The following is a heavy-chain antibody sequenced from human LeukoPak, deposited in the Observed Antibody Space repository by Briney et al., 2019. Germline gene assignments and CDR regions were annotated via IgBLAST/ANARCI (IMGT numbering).Heavy chain of an antibody. Sequence: ASVKLSCKASGYTFTGYYMHWVRQAPGQGLEWMGWINPNSGGTNYAQKFEGRVTMTRDTSISTAYMELSRLRSDDTGVYYCARERGDYDSEIAFDYWGQGTLVTVSS. D-gene: IGHD5-12*01. CDR1: GYTFTGYY. J-gene: IGHJ4*02. CDR2: INPNSGGT. CDR3: ARERGDYDSEIAFDY. V-gene: IGHV1-2*02.